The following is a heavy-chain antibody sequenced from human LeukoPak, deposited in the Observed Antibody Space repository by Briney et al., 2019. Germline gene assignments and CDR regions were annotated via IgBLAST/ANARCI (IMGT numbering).Heavy chain of an antibody. V-gene: IGHV1-18*01. J-gene: IGHJ5*02. CDR2: ISAYNGNT. CDR1: GYTFTSYG. CDR3: AREGYSKRSNWFDP. Sequence: ASVKVSCKASGYTFTSYGISWVRQAPGQGLEWMGWISAYNGNTNYAQKFQGRVTMTTDTSTSTAYMELSRLRSDDTAVYYCAREGYSKRSNWFDPWGQGTLVTVSS. D-gene: IGHD2-15*01.